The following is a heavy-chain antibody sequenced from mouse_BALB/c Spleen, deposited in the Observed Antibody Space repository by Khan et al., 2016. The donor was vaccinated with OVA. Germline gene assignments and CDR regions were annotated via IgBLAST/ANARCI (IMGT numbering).Heavy chain of an antibody. D-gene: IGHD1-1*01. Sequence: EVKLQESGPGLVKPSQSLSLTCTVTGYSITTNYAWDWIRQFPGNKLEWMGYISYSGSTSYNPSLKSRISITRDTSKNQFFLQLNSVTTEDTATYYCARKNYYVYAVDYWGQGTSVTVSS. CDR3: ARKNYYVYAVDY. J-gene: IGHJ4*01. V-gene: IGHV3-2*02. CDR2: ISYSGST. CDR1: GYSITTNYA.